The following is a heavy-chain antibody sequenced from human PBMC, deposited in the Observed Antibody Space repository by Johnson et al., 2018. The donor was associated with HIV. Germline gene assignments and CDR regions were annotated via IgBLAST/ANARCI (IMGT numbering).Heavy chain of an antibody. CDR1: GFTFSDYY. V-gene: IGHV3-11*04. CDR2: ISSSGSTI. Sequence: QVQLMESGGGLVKPGGSLRLSCAASGFTFSDYYMSWIRQAPGKGLEWVSYISSSGSTIYYADAVKGRFTISRDNAKNSLYLHMNSLRAEDTAVYYCAREGTWGSNDAFDIWGQGTMVTVSS. CDR3: AREGTWGSNDAFDI. J-gene: IGHJ3*02. D-gene: IGHD7-27*01.